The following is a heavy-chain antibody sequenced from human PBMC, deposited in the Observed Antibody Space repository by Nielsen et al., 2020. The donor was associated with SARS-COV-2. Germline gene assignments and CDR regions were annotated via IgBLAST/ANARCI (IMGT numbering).Heavy chain of an antibody. CDR1: GYTFTTYA. CDR3: ARGYCSSTSCYDPDY. CDR2: INTNTGNP. Sequence: ASVKVSCKASGYTFTTYAMNWVRQAPGQGLERMGWINTNTGNPMYAQAFTGRFVFSSDTSVSTAYLQISSLKAEDTAVYYCARGYCSSTSCYDPDYWGQGTLVTVSS. D-gene: IGHD2-2*01. J-gene: IGHJ4*02. V-gene: IGHV7-4-1*02.